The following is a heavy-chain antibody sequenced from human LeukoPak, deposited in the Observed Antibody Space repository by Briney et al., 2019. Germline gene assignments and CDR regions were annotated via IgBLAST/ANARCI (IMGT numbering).Heavy chain of an antibody. D-gene: IGHD4-17*01. J-gene: IGHJ4*02. V-gene: IGHV4-59*08. CDR1: GGSINSHY. Sequence: PSETLSLTCTVPGGSINSHYWSWIRQSPGKGLEWIAYIHYSGTTNYNPSLKSRVTISIDTSKNQFSLKVSSVTATDTAVYYCARQVSTTGPDYYFDYWGQGTLVTVSS. CDR2: IHYSGTT. CDR3: ARQVSTTGPDYYFDY.